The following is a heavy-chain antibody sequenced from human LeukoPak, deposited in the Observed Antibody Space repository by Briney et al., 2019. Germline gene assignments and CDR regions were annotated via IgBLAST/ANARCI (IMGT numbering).Heavy chain of an antibody. D-gene: IGHD3-22*01. Sequence: GGSLRLSCAASGFTFDDYAMHWVRQAPGKGLEWVSGISWNSGSIGYADSVKGRFTISRDNAKNSLYLQMNSLRAEDTAVYYCAKRRGDSSGTSHPFDYWGQGTLVTVSS. CDR2: ISWNSGSI. CDR1: GFTFDDYA. V-gene: IGHV3-9*01. CDR3: AKRRGDSSGTSHPFDY. J-gene: IGHJ4*02.